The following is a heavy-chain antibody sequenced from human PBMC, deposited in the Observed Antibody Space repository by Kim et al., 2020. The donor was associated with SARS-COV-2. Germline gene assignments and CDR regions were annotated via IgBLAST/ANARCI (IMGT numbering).Heavy chain of an antibody. V-gene: IGHV4-34*01. Sequence: SETMSLTCAVYGGSFSGYYWSWIRQPPGKGLEWIGEINHSGSTNYNPSLKSRVTISVDTSKNQFSLKLSSVTAADTAVYYCARGLRRGLDYWGQGTLVTV. CDR3: ARGLRRGLDY. J-gene: IGHJ4*02. CDR1: GGSFSGYY. D-gene: IGHD3-10*01. CDR2: INHSGST.